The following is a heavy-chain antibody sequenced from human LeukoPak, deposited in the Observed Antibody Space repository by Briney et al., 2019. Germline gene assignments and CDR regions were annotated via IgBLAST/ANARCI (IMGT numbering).Heavy chain of an antibody. Sequence: SETLSLTCTVSGGSISSYYWSWIRQPPGKGLEWIGYIYYSGSTNYNPSLKSRVTISVDTSKNQFSLKLSSVTAADTAVYYCARAPLPYYFDYWGQGTLVTVS. J-gene: IGHJ4*02. CDR2: IYYSGST. D-gene: IGHD3-10*01. CDR3: ARAPLPYYFDY. CDR1: GGSISSYY. V-gene: IGHV4-59*01.